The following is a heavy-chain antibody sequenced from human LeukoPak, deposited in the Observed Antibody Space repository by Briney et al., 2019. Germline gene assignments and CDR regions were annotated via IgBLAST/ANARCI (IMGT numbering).Heavy chain of an antibody. CDR1: GFTFSGSG. D-gene: IGHD4-17*01. CDR3: TSGVPGDYYFDY. J-gene: IGHJ4*02. Sequence: GGSLRLPCAASGFTFSGSGMHWVRQASGKGLEWVGRIRSKTNSYATAYAASVKGRFTISRDDSNNMAYLQMNSLKSEDTAVYYCTSGVPGDYYFDYWGQGILVTVSS. CDR2: IRSKTNSYAT. V-gene: IGHV3-73*01.